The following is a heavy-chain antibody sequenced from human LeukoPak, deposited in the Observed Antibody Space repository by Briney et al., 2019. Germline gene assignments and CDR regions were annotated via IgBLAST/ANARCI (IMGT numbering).Heavy chain of an antibody. J-gene: IGHJ3*02. D-gene: IGHD3-10*01. CDR1: GGSISSYY. Sequence: SETLSLTCTVSGGSISSYYWSWIRQPPGKGLEWIGYIYYSGSTNYNPSLKSRVTISVDTSKNQFSLKLSSVTAADTAVYYCARDHRQDGSVGNAFDIWGQGTMVTVSS. V-gene: IGHV4-59*01. CDR2: IYYSGST. CDR3: ARDHRQDGSVGNAFDI.